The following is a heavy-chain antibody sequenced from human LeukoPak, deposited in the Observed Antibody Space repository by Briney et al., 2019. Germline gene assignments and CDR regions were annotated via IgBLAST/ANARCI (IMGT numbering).Heavy chain of an antibody. J-gene: IGHJ3*02. CDR3: ARTYYYIWTGYDDAFDI. CDR1: GGSISSYY. D-gene: IGHD3-9*01. Sequence: SETLSLTCTVSGGSISSYYWSWIRQPPGKGLEWIGYIYYSGSTNYNPSLKSRVTISVDTSKNQFSLKLSSVTAADTAVYYCARTYYYIWTGYDDAFDIWGQGTMVTVSS. V-gene: IGHV4-59*08. CDR2: IYYSGST.